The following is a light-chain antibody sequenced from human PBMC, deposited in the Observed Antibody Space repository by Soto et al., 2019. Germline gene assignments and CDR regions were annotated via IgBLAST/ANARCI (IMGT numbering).Light chain of an antibody. J-gene: IGKJ1*01. Sequence: ESVLTQSPGTLFLSPGERATLSCRASQSVSSSYLAWYQQKPGQAPRLLIYGASSRATGIPDRFSGSGSGTDFTLTISRLEPEDFAVYYCQQYGIAPWTFGQGTKVDIK. V-gene: IGKV3-20*01. CDR3: QQYGIAPWT. CDR1: QSVSSSY. CDR2: GAS.